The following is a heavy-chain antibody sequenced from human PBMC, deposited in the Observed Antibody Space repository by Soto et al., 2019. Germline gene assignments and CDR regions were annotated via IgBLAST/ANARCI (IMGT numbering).Heavy chain of an antibody. V-gene: IGHV3-23*01. J-gene: IGHJ4*02. Sequence: PGGSLRLSCAASGFTFSNYAMSWGRQPPGAGLEWVSGIRGSVDSTNYADSVKDRFTISRDNSKNTLYLQMNSLRAEDTAVYYCAKDHGKSVENYFDYWGQGTTVTVSS. CDR2: IRGSVDST. CDR1: GFTFSNYA. CDR3: AKDHGKSVENYFDY. D-gene: IGHD4-17*01.